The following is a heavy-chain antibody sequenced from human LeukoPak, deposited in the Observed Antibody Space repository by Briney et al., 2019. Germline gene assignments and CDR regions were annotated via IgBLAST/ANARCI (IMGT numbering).Heavy chain of an antibody. Sequence: GRSLRLSCAASGFTFDDYAMHWVRQAPGQGLEWVSGISWNSGSAGYADSVKGRFTISRDNSKNTLYLQMNSLRAEDTAVYYCAKDPDTAMAPEYFQHWGQGTLVTVSS. CDR2: ISWNSGSA. J-gene: IGHJ1*01. CDR3: AKDPDTAMAPEYFQH. V-gene: IGHV3-9*01. D-gene: IGHD5-18*01. CDR1: GFTFDDYA.